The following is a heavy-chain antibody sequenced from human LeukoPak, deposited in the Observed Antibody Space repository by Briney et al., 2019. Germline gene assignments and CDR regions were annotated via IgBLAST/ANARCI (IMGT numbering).Heavy chain of an antibody. J-gene: IGHJ3*02. V-gene: IGHV1-2*02. CDR3: ARALPLSSNHYDILTGYGGAFDI. CDR2: MNPNSGGT. D-gene: IGHD3-9*01. CDR1: GYTFTSYD. Sequence: ASVKVSCKASGYTFTSYDINWVRQATGQGLEWMGWMNPNSGGTNYAQKFQGRVTMTRDTSISTAYMELSRLRSDDTAVYYCARALPLSSNHYDILTGYGGAFDIWGQGTMVTVSS.